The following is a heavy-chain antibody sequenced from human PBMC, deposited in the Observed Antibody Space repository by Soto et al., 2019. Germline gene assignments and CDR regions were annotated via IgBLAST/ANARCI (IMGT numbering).Heavy chain of an antibody. V-gene: IGHV1-18*01. CDR1: GYTFTSYG. D-gene: IGHD3-3*01. CDR2: ISTYNGNT. CDR3: EGEWSGDSYYFDY. J-gene: IGHJ4*02. Sequence: QVQLVQSGAEVKKPGASVKVSCKASGYTFTSYGIDWVRQAPGQGLEWMGRISTYNGNTNYAQKLQGRVTMTTDTSTSTAYMELRSLRSEDTAVYYCEGEWSGDSYYFDYWGQGTLVTVSS.